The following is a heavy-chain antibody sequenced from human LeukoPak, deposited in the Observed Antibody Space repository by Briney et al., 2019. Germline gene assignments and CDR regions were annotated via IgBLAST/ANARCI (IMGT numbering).Heavy chain of an antibody. Sequence: PSETLSLTCTVSGGSISSSSYYWGWIRQPPGNGLEWIGSIFYSGSTSYNPSLKSRVAISVDTSKNQFSLKLSSVTAADTAVYFCARSFDWNYDLWGRGTLVTVSS. V-gene: IGHV4-39*01. CDR3: ARSFDWNYDL. J-gene: IGHJ2*01. CDR2: IFYSGST. D-gene: IGHD3-10*01. CDR1: GGSISSSSYY.